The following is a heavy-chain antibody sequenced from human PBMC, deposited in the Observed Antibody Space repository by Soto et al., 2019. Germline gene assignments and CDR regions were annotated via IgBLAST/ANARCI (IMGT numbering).Heavy chain of an antibody. CDR3: ARTLGRAAADFDY. Sequence: SETLSLTCAVYGVSFSGYYWSWIRQPPGKGLEWIGEINHSGSTNYNPSLKSRVTISVDTSKNQFSLKLSSVTAADTAVYYCARTLGRAAADFDYWGQGTLVTVSS. CDR2: INHSGST. V-gene: IGHV4-34*01. J-gene: IGHJ4*02. D-gene: IGHD6-13*01. CDR1: GVSFSGYY.